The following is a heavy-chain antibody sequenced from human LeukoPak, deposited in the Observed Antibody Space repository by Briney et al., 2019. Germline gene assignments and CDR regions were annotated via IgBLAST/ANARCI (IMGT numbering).Heavy chain of an antibody. Sequence: GRSLRLSCAASGFTFSSYAMHWVRQAPGKGLEWVAVISYDGSNKYYADSVKGRFTISRDNSKNTLYLQMNSLRAEDTAVYYWARDGLAAEIDYWGQGTLVTVSS. CDR2: ISYDGSNK. V-gene: IGHV3-30-3*01. J-gene: IGHJ4*02. D-gene: IGHD6-25*01. CDR1: GFTFSSYA. CDR3: ARDGLAAEIDY.